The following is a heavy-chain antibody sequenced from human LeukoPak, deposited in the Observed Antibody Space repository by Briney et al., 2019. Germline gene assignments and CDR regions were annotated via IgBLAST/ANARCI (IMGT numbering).Heavy chain of an antibody. CDR1: GYTFTGYY. V-gene: IGHV1-2*04. Sequence: ASVKVSCKASGYTFTGYYMHWVRQAPGQGLEWMGWINPNSGGTNYAQKFQGWVTMTRDTSISTAYMELSRLRSDDTAVYYCATLLKVDFRSGYNPNFHYWGQGTLVAVSS. D-gene: IGHD3-3*01. CDR3: ATLLKVDFRSGYNPNFHY. CDR2: INPNSGGT. J-gene: IGHJ4*02.